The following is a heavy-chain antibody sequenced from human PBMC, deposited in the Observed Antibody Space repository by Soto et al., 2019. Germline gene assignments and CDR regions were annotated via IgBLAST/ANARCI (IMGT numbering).Heavy chain of an antibody. J-gene: IGHJ6*02. Sequence: QVQLVQSGAEVKKPGASVKVSCKASGYTFTSYGISWVRQAPGQGLEWMGWISAYNGNTNYAQKLQGRVTMTTDTNTSTADMERRSVRSDDTAAYYWARDPRGVREANYYYGMDVWGQGTTVTVSS. CDR2: ISAYNGNT. V-gene: IGHV1-18*01. CDR1: GYTFTSYG. CDR3: ARDPRGVREANYYYGMDV.